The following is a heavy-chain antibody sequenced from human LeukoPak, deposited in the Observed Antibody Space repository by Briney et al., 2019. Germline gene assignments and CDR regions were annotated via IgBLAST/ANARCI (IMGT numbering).Heavy chain of an antibody. Sequence: GGSLRLSCAASGFTFSSYAMSWVRQAPGKGLEWVSAISGSGSNTYYAASVKGRFTISRDNSKNTLYLQMNSLRAEDTAVYYCAKCLSGIAVAAPGYWGQGTLVTVSS. D-gene: IGHD6-19*01. V-gene: IGHV3-23*01. J-gene: IGHJ4*02. CDR3: AKCLSGIAVAAPGY. CDR2: ISGSGSNT. CDR1: GFTFSSYA.